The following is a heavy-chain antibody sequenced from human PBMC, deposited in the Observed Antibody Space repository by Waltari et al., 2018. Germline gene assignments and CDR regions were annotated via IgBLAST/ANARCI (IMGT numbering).Heavy chain of an antibody. CDR2: FYQSGNT. V-gene: IGHV4-38-2*02. J-gene: IGHJ6*02. Sequence: QVQLQESGPGLVKPSETLSLTCTVAGYFMNNSYYWGWIRQPPGKGLEWIGSFYQSGNTYDNPSLQSRVTISMAPSKNQFSLNLSSVTAADTAMYYCVSGRGGHRFDGMDVWGQGTTVTVSS. CDR3: VSGRGGHRFDGMDV. D-gene: IGHD1-20*01. CDR1: GYFMNNSYY.